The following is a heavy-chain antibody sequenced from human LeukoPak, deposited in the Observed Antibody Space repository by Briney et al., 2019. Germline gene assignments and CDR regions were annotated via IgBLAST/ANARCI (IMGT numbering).Heavy chain of an antibody. CDR1: GYTFTSYD. CDR3: ARGLGTCSSTSCYTI. CDR2: MNPNSGNT. Sequence: ASVKVSCKASGYTFTSYDINWVRQATGQGLEWMGWMNPNSGNTGYAQKFQGRVTITRNTSISSAYMELSSLRSEDTAVYYCARGLGTCSSTSCYTIWGQGTLVTVSS. J-gene: IGHJ4*02. D-gene: IGHD2-2*02. V-gene: IGHV1-8*03.